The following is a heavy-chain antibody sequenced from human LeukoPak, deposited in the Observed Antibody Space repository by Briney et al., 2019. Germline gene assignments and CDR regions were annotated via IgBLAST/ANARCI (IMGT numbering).Heavy chain of an antibody. CDR3: ARGSLPIAYCGGDCHSGFDY. CDR2: INHSGST. CDR1: GVSFSGYY. V-gene: IGHV4-34*01. J-gene: IGHJ4*02. Sequence: PSETLSLTCAVYGVSFSGYYWSWIRQPPGKGLEWIGEINHSGSTNYNPSLKSRVTISVDTSKNQFSLKLSSVTAADTAVYYCARGSLPIAYCGGDCHSGFDYWGQGTLVTVSS. D-gene: IGHD2-21*02.